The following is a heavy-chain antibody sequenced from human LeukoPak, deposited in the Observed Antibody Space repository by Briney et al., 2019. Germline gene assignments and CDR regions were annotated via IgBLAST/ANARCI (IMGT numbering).Heavy chain of an antibody. CDR2: ISWDGGST. D-gene: IGHD1-26*01. V-gene: IGHV3-43*01. J-gene: IGHJ3*02. CDR3: AKVGIVGAIYDAFDI. CDR1: GFTFDDYT. Sequence: GGSLRLSCAASGFTFDDYTMHWVRRAPGKGLEWVSLISWDGGSTYYADSVKGRFTISRDNSKNSLYLQMNSLRTEDTALYYCAKVGIVGAIYDAFDIWGQGTMVTVSS.